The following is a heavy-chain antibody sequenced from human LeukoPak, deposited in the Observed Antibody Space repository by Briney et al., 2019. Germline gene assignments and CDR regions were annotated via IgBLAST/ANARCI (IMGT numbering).Heavy chain of an antibody. CDR1: GGSISSSSYY. D-gene: IGHD2-2*01. V-gene: IGHV4-39*07. CDR3: ARGRGDQLRNYYMDV. CDR2: IYYSGST. J-gene: IGHJ6*03. Sequence: SETLSLTCTVSGGSISSSSYYWGWIRQPPGKGLEWIGSIYYSGSTYYNPSLKSRVTISVDTSKNQFSLRLSSVTAADTAVYYCARGRGDQLRNYYMDVWGKGTTVTVSS.